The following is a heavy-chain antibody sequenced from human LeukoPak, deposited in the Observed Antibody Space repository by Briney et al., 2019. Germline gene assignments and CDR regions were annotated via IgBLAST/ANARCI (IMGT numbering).Heavy chain of an antibody. CDR1: GGSISSYY. D-gene: IGHD3-9*01. CDR3: ARAGGAYYDILTGYLLPHYFDY. J-gene: IGHJ4*02. V-gene: IGHV4-59*01. Sequence: SETLSLTCTVSGGSISSYYWSWIRQPPGKGLEWIGYIYYSGSTNYNPSLKSRVTISVDTSKNQFSLKLSSVTAADTAVYYCARAGGAYYDILTGYLLPHYFDYWGQGTLVTVSS. CDR2: IYYSGST.